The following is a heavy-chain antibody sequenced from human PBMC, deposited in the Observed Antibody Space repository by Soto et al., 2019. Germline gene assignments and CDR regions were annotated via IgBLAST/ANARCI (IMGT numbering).Heavy chain of an antibody. J-gene: IGHJ5*02. V-gene: IGHV4-39*01. CDR2: IYYSGST. CDR1: GGSISGDYY. CDR3: ARLLVVPPNNWFDP. Sequence: SETLSLTCSVSGGSISGDYYWSWIRQSPEKGLEWIGYIYYSGSTYYNPSLKSRVTISVDTSKNQFSLKLSSVTAADTAVYYCARLLVVPPNNWFDPWGQGTLVTVSS. D-gene: IGHD2-15*01.